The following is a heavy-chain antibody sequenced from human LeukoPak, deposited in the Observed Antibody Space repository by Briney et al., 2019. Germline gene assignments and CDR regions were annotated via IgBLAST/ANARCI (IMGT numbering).Heavy chain of an antibody. V-gene: IGHV4-30-4*07. CDR2: IYYSGST. CDR1: GDSLSSGGYS. J-gene: IGHJ4*02. D-gene: IGHD1-26*01. Sequence: SETLSLTCAVSGDSLSSGGYSWSWIRQPPGKGLEWIGYIYYSGSTYYNPSLKSRVTISVDTSKNQFSLKLSSVTAADTAVYYCARDSVYSGSSLDYWGQGALVTVSS. CDR3: ARDSVYSGSSLDY.